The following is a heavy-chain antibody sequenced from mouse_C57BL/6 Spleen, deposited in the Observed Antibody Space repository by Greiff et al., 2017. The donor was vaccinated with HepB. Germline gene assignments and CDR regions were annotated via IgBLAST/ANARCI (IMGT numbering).Heavy chain of an antibody. CDR2: INPSTGGT. CDR3: ARRGGTGGFAY. Sequence: EVQLQQSGPELVKPGASVKISCKASGYSFTGYYMNWVKQSPEKSLEWIGEINPSTGGTTYNQKFKAKATLTVDKSSSTAYMQLKSLTSVDSAVYYCARRGGTGGFAYWGQGTLVTVSA. J-gene: IGHJ3*01. CDR1: GYSFTGYY. V-gene: IGHV1-42*01.